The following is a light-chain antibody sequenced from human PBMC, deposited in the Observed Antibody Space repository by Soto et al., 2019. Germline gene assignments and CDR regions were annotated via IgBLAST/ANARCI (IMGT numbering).Light chain of an antibody. Sequence: EIKMTQSPASLSASVGDRVTFTCRASQDIGHSLAWYQQKPGKPIQLLIYGASTLHSGVPSRFSGSGSGTDFTLTISSLQPEDVATYYCQKYDSAPLTFGGGTKVDI. CDR2: GAS. V-gene: IGKV1-27*01. CDR1: QDIGHS. CDR3: QKYDSAPLT. J-gene: IGKJ4*01.